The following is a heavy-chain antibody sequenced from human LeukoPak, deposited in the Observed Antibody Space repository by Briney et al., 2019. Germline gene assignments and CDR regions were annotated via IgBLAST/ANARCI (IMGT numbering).Heavy chain of an antibody. Sequence: PSETLSLTCTVSGGSISSYYWSWIRQPPGKGLAWIGYIYYSGSTNYNPSLKSRVTISVDTSKNQFSLKLSSVTAADTAVYYCARDRGSGSYLGYNWFDPWGQGTLVTVSS. J-gene: IGHJ5*02. CDR2: IYYSGST. CDR3: ARDRGSGSYLGYNWFDP. CDR1: GGSISSYY. V-gene: IGHV4-59*01. D-gene: IGHD1-26*01.